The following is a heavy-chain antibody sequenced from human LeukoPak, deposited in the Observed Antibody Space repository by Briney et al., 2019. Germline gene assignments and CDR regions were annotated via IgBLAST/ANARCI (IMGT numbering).Heavy chain of an antibody. V-gene: IGHV1-18*04. CDR2: ISPYNGNT. D-gene: IGHD1-26*01. J-gene: IGHJ4*02. CDR3: ARDRGWGYFDY. Sequence: ASVKVSCKPYGYTFNDFNINWLRQAPGQGFEWMGWISPYNGNTDFAQKFQGRVTMTTDPSTGTAYMELNSLTSADTAVYYCARDRGWGYFDYWGQGTLVNVSS. CDR1: GYTFNDFN.